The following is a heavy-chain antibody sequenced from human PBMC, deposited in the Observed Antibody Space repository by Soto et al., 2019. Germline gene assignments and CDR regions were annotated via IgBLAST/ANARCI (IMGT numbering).Heavy chain of an antibody. CDR1: GGTFGSYA. D-gene: IGHD2-2*01. V-gene: IGHV1-69*01. CDR2: IIPIPGTA. J-gene: IGHJ6*02. CDR3: ARSQGSSTSLEIYYYYYYGMDV. Sequence: QVQLVQSGAEVQKPGSSVKLSCKASGGTFGSYAISWVRQAPGQGLEWMGGIIPIPGTANYAQKFQGRVTIAADESTSTAYMELSSLRSEDAAVYYCARSQGSSTSLEIYYYYYYGMDVWGQGTTVTVSS.